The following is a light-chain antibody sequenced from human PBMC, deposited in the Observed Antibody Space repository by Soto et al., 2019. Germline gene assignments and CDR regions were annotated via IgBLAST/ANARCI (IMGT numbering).Light chain of an antibody. Sequence: DIKMTHSPSSLSASVGDRVTITCRASQSISSYLTWYQQKTGEVPKLLIYAASSLQSGVPSRFSGSGSGIDFTLTISSLQPEDFATYYCKQSYSTPRTFGQGIKVDIX. CDR3: KQSYSTPRT. CDR1: QSISSY. V-gene: IGKV1-39*01. CDR2: AAS. J-gene: IGKJ1*01.